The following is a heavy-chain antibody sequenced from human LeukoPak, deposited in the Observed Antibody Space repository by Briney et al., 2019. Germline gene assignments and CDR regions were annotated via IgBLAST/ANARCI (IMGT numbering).Heavy chain of an antibody. CDR1: GGSFSGYY. J-gene: IGHJ3*02. CDR3: ARVEYNWNPGDAFDI. D-gene: IGHD1-20*01. CDR2: INHSGST. Sequence: SETLSLTCAVYGGSFSGYYWSWIRQPPGKGLEWIGEINHSGSTNYNPSLKSRVTISVDTSKNQFSLKLSSVTAADTAVYYCARVEYNWNPGDAFDIWGQGTMVTVSS. V-gene: IGHV4-34*01.